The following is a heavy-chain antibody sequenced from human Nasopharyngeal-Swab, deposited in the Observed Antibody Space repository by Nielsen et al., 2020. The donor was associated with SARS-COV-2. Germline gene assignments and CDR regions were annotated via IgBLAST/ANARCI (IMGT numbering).Heavy chain of an antibody. D-gene: IGHD3-16*01. Sequence: GGSLRLSCAASRFTFSSYAMSWVRQAPGKGLEWVSAISGSGGSTYYADSVKGRFTISRDNSKNTLYLQMNSLRAEDTAVYYCAKTNWGSDAFDIWGQGTMVTVSS. CDR1: RFTFSSYA. CDR3: AKTNWGSDAFDI. V-gene: IGHV3-23*01. J-gene: IGHJ3*02. CDR2: ISGSGGST.